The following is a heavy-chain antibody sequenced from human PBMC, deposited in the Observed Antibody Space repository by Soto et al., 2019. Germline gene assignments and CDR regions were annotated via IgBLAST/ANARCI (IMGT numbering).Heavy chain of an antibody. V-gene: IGHV4-59*01. D-gene: IGHD6-13*01. CDR1: GGSISSYY. CDR3: ARDHGYSSSWYGGSYYYYGMDV. Sequence: SDTLSLTCTVSGGSISSYYWSWIRQPPGKGLEWIGYIYYSGSTNYNPSLKSRVTISVDTSKNQFSLKLSSVIAADTAVYYCARDHGYSSSWYGGSYYYYGMDVWGQGTTVTVS. CDR2: IYYSGST. J-gene: IGHJ6*02.